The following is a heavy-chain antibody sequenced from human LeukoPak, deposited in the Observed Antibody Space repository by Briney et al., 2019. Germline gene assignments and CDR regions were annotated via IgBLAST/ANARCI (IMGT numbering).Heavy chain of an antibody. D-gene: IGHD1-1*01. J-gene: IGHJ4*02. CDR2: INSDGSTT. V-gene: IGHV3-74*01. CDR1: GFTFSSYW. CDR3: ARGTTGREYYFDY. Sequence: GRSLRLSCAASGFTFSSYWVHWVRQAPGKGLVWVSRINSDGSTTIYADSVKGRFTISRDNAKNTLYLQMNSLRAEDTAVYYCARGTTGREYYFDYWGQGTLVTVSS.